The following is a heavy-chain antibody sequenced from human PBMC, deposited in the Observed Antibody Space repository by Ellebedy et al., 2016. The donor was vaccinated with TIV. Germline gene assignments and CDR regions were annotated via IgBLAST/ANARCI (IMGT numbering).Heavy chain of an antibody. Sequence: AASVKVSCKAAGGTFNKYVISWVRQAPGQGLEWMGGIIPIFVTPNYARKFLGRVTITADESTRTAYMEMSGLRSEDTAVYYCARFSEGSSGPDYWGQGTLVTVSS. CDR1: GGTFNKYV. D-gene: IGHD3-22*01. J-gene: IGHJ4*02. CDR2: IIPIFVTP. V-gene: IGHV1-69*13. CDR3: ARFSEGSSGPDY.